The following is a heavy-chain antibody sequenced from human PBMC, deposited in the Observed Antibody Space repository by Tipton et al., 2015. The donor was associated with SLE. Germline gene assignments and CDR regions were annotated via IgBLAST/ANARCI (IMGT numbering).Heavy chain of an antibody. CDR2: ISGSSNTI. Sequence: SLRLSCAASGFTFSIYAMSWVRQAPGKGLGWVSTISGSSNTIYYADSVKGRFTISRDNSKNTLYLQMNSLRAEDTAVYYCAKDQALIGGGVDAFDIWGQGTMVTVS. V-gene: IGHV3-23*01. CDR3: AKDQALIGGGVDAFDI. J-gene: IGHJ3*02. D-gene: IGHD3-16*01. CDR1: GFTFSIYA.